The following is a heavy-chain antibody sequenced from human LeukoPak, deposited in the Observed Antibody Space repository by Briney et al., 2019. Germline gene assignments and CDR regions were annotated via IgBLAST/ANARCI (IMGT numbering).Heavy chain of an antibody. V-gene: IGHV1-18*01. J-gene: IGHJ6*02. Sequence: ASVKVSCKASGYTFTSYGISWVRRAPGQGLEWMGWISAYNGNTNYAQKLQGRVTMTTDTSTSTAYMELRSLRSDDTAVYYCARGKMRYCSSTSCYEAHKHGYYYYGMDLWGQGTTVTVSS. CDR1: GYTFTSYG. CDR3: ARGKMRYCSSTSCYEAHKHGYYYYGMDL. D-gene: IGHD2-2*01. CDR2: ISAYNGNT.